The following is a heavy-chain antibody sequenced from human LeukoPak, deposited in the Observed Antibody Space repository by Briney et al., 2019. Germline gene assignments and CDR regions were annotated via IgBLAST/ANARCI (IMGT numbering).Heavy chain of an antibody. Sequence: SDTLSLTCTVSGGPHRSGSYHWSWIRQPPGKGLEWIAFIYYRGSTNYHPSLKSRVTISVDTSNNHFSLKLSSLTAADTAVYYCARVHMASCSSTTCYEANWFDPWGQGTLVTVSS. V-gene: IGHV4-61*01. J-gene: IGHJ5*02. D-gene: IGHD2-2*01. CDR2: IYYRGST. CDR3: ARVHMASCSSTTCYEANWFDP. CDR1: GGPHRSGSYH.